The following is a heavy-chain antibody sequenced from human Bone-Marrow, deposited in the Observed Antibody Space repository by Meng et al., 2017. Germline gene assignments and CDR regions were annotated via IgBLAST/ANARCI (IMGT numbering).Heavy chain of an antibody. CDR2: IYTSGTT. J-gene: IGHJ6*02. CDR1: GGSISGYY. V-gene: IGHV4-4*07. D-gene: IGHD3-22*01. Sequence: SETLSSTCTVPGGSISGYYWGWIRQPAGKGLEWIGRIYTSGTTNYNPSLKSRVTMSVDTSKNQLSLNLTSVTAADTAVYYCARDRGPGYYDSSGYYFSALYYYYGMDVWGQGTTVTVSS. CDR3: ARDRGPGYYDSSGYYFSALYYYYGMDV.